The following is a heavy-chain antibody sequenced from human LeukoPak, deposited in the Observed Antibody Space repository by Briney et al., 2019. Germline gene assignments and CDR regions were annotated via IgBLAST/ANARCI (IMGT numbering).Heavy chain of an antibody. V-gene: IGHV3-21*01. CDR2: ISSSSSYI. J-gene: IGHJ6*02. D-gene: IGHD5-12*01. CDR1: GFTFSSYS. CDR3: ARDLLGGYDSGPHRDYYYGMDV. Sequence: GGSLRLSCAASGFTFSSYSMNWVRQAPGKGLEWVSSISSSSSYIYYADSVKGRFTISRDNAKNSLYLQMNSLRAEDTAVYYCARDLLGGYDSGPHRDYYYGMDVWGQGTTVTVSS.